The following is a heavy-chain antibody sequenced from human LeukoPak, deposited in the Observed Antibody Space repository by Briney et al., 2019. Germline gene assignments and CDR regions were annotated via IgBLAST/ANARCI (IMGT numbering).Heavy chain of an antibody. J-gene: IGHJ1*01. D-gene: IGHD3-22*01. CDR2: IKSDGST. CDR3: ARAPSEIGGYYPEYFRH. Sequence: GGSLRLSCAASRFTFSTYWMHWVRQAPGKGLGWVSRIKSDGSTNYADSVKGRFTISRDNANNTLSLQMNSLRPEDTGVYYCARAPSEIGGYYPEYFRHWGQGTLVTVSS. CDR1: RFTFSTYW. V-gene: IGHV3-74*01.